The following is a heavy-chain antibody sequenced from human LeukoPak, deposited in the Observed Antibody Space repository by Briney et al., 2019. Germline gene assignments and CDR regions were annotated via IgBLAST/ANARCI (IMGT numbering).Heavy chain of an antibody. D-gene: IGHD3-10*01. CDR2: IYYSGST. CDR1: GGSISSGDYY. CDR3: ARLYYYGSGLPAFDY. J-gene: IGHJ4*02. Sequence: SQTLSLTRTVSGGSISSGDYYWSWIRQPPGKGLEWIGYIYYSGSTYYNPSLKSRVTISVDTSKNQFSLKLSSVTAADTAVYYCARLYYYGSGLPAFDYWGQGTLVTVSS. V-gene: IGHV4-30-4*01.